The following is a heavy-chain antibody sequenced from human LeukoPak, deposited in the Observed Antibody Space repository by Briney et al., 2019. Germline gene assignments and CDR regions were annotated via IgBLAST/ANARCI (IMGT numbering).Heavy chain of an antibody. CDR1: GFTFDDSA. CDR3: AKAPPYYSDRSGYFQH. V-gene: IGHV3-9*01. CDR2: ISWNSGII. Sequence: PGRSLRLSCAASGFTFDDSAMHWVRQVPGKGLEWVSGISWNSGIIDYADSVKGRFTISRDNAKNSLYLQMNNLRPDDTAFYYCAKAPPYYSDRSGYFQHWGQGTLVTVSS. D-gene: IGHD3-22*01. J-gene: IGHJ1*01.